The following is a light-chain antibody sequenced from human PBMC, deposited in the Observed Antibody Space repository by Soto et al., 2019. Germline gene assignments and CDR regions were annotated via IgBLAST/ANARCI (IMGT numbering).Light chain of an antibody. Sequence: DIGMTQSPDSLAVSLGERATINCKSSQSVLYNSNDRNYLAWFQQKPGQPPKLLIYWASTRESGVPDRFSASGSGTDFTLTISSLQAADVAVYYCQQYYTTPWTFGQGTKVEIK. CDR3: QQYYTTPWT. CDR2: WAS. CDR1: QSVLYNSNDRNY. V-gene: IGKV4-1*01. J-gene: IGKJ1*01.